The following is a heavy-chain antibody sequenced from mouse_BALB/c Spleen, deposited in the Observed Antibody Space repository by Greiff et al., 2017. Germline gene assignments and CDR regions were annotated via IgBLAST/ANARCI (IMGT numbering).Heavy chain of an antibody. Sequence: VQLQESGAELARPGASVKLSCKASGYTFTSYWMQWVKQRPGQGLEWIGAIYPGDGDTRYTQKFKGKATLTADKSSSTAYMQLSSLASEDSAVYYCNELTGPFDYWGQGTTLTVSS. J-gene: IGHJ2*01. V-gene: IGHV1-87*01. CDR3: NELTGPFDY. CDR2: IYPGDGDT. D-gene: IGHD4-1*01. CDR1: GYTFTSYW.